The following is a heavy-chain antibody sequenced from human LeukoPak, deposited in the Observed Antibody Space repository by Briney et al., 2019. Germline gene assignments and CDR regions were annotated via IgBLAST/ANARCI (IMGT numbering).Heavy chain of an antibody. J-gene: IGHJ4*02. D-gene: IGHD7-27*01. CDR3: ARDRDWGCSYCSY. V-gene: IGHV3-33*01. CDR1: RFTFSSYG. Sequence: GGSLRLSCAASRFTFSSYGMHWVRQAPGKGLEWVAVIWFDGSNKYYADPVKGRFTISRDNSKNTLYLQMNSLRAEDTAVYYCARDRDWGCSYCSYWGQGTLVTVSS. CDR2: IWFDGSNK.